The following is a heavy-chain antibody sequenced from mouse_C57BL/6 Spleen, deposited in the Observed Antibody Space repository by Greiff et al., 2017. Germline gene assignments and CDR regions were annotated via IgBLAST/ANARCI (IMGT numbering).Heavy chain of an antibody. V-gene: IGHV1-82*01. CDR1: GYAFSSSW. CDR2: IYPGDGDT. Sequence: QVQLQQSGPELVKPGASVKISCKASGYAFSSSWMNWVKQRPGKGLEWIGRIYPGDGDTNYNGKFKGKATLTADKSSSTAYMQLSSLTSEDSAVYICASPTVTRAMDYWGQGTSVTVSS. D-gene: IGHD1-1*01. CDR3: ASPTVTRAMDY. J-gene: IGHJ4*01.